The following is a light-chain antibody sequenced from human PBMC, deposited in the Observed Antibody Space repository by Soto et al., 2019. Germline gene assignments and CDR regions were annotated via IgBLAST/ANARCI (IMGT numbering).Light chain of an antibody. CDR1: QSVLYSSSNKNY. CDR3: QQYNSLPLT. Sequence: DIVMTQSPDSLAVSLGERATINCKSSQSVLYSSSNKNYLAWYQQKPGQPPKLLIYWASTRESGVPDRFSGSGSGTHFTLTISSLQADDVAVYYCQQYNSLPLTFGGGTKVEIK. CDR2: WAS. J-gene: IGKJ4*01. V-gene: IGKV4-1*01.